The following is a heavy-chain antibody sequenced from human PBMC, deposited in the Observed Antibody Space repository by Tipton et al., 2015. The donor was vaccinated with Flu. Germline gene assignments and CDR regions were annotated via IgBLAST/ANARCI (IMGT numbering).Heavy chain of an antibody. CDR2: IYPSGST. Sequence: TLSLTCTVSGGSLSNYFWSWIRQPAGKGLEWIGRIYPSGSTNYNPSLKSRVTMSVDTSKNQFSLKLSSVTAADTAVYYCARGRGISGDAFDIWGQGTMVTVSS. V-gene: IGHV4-4*07. D-gene: IGHD1-14*01. CDR3: ARGRGISGDAFDI. CDR1: GGSLSNYF. J-gene: IGHJ3*02.